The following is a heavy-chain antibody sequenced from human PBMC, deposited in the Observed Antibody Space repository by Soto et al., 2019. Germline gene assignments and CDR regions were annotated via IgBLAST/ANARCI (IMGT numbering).Heavy chain of an antibody. CDR1: GFTFSGSA. J-gene: IGHJ6*02. Sequence: EVQLVESGGGLVQPGGSLKLSCAASGFTFSGSAVHWVRQASGKGLEWVGRIRSKANNYATAYAASVQGRFTIFRDDLKTTAYLQMNSLNTEDTAVYYCTNPQVYYGMDVWGQGTTVTVSS. CDR3: TNPQVYYGMDV. V-gene: IGHV3-73*02. CDR2: IRSKANNYAT.